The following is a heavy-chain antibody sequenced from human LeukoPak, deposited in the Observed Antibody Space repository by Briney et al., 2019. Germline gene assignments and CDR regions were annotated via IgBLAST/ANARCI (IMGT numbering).Heavy chain of an antibody. Sequence: GGSLRLSCAASGFTFNNYAMHWVRQAPGKGPDWVGVISYDGTNKYYADSVKGRFTISRDNSKNTLYLQMNSLRAEDTAVYYCTRESSRLVGLGATFDYWGQGTLVTVSS. D-gene: IGHD6-19*01. V-gene: IGHV3-30*04. J-gene: IGHJ4*02. CDR3: TRESSRLVGLGATFDY. CDR1: GFTFNNYA. CDR2: ISYDGTNK.